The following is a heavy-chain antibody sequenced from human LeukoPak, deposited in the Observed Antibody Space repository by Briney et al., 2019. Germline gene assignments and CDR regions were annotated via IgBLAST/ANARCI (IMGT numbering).Heavy chain of an antibody. CDR2: INHSGST. J-gene: IGHJ1*01. CDR3: ASGGRYPGYFQH. D-gene: IGHD3-9*01. CDR1: GGSFSGYY. Sequence: SETLSLTCAVYGGSFSGYYWSWIRQPPGKGLEWIGEINHSGSTNYNPSLKSRVTISVDTSKNQFSLKLSSVTAADTAVYYCASGGRYPGYFQHWGQGTLVTVSS. V-gene: IGHV4-34*01.